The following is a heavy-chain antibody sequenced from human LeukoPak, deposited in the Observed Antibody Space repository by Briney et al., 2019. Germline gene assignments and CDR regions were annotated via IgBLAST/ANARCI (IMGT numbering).Heavy chain of an antibody. Sequence: GGSLRLSCAASGFTFSSYWMSWVRQAPGKGLEWVANIKQDGSEKYYVDSVKGRFTISRDNAKNSLYLQMNSLRAEDTAVYYCARVGGGLSPALDYWGQGTLVTVSS. CDR2: IKQDGSEK. CDR3: ARVGGGLSPALDY. D-gene: IGHD3-16*01. CDR1: GFTFSSYW. V-gene: IGHV3-7*01. J-gene: IGHJ4*02.